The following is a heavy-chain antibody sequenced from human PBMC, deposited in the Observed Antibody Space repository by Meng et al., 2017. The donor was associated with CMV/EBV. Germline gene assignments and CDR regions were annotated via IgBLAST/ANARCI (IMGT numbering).Heavy chain of an antibody. V-gene: IGHV3-74*01. CDR3: AKFYDTTGGYYYYGMDV. CDR1: GFTFSSYW. D-gene: IGHD3-22*01. J-gene: IGHJ6*02. CDR2: INSDGSST. Sequence: GESLKISCAASGFTFSSYWMHWVRQAPGKGLVWVSRINSDGSSTSYADSVKGRFTISRDNAKNTLYLQMNSLRAEDTAVYDCAKFYDTTGGYYYYGMDVWGQGTTVTVSS.